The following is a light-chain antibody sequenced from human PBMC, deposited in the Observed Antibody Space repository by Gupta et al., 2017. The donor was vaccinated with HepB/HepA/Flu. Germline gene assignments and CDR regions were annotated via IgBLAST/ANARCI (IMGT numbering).Light chain of an antibody. V-gene: IGKV1-39*01. Sequence: DIQMTQSPSSLSASVGDRVTITCRASQRMSSYLNWYQQKPGKAPNLLIYAASNWQNGVPSRFSGSGYGKDLTLTSSRRQQEEFAAYYCQQSYDNPMCHFGQGTKLEIK. CDR3: QQSYDNPMCH. CDR1: QRMSSY. CDR2: AAS. J-gene: IGKJ2*04.